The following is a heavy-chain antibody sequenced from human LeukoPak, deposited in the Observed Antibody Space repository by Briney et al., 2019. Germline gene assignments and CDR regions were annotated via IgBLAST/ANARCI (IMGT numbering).Heavy chain of an antibody. D-gene: IGHD6-19*01. CDR1: GFTFSSYS. Sequence: GGSLRLSCAASGFTFSSYSMNWVRQAPGKGLEWVSSISSSSSYIYYADSVKGRFTISRDNAKDSLYLQMNSLRAEDTAVYYCARDEAVGWLPNWFDPWGQGTLVTVSS. V-gene: IGHV3-21*01. J-gene: IGHJ5*02. CDR2: ISSSSSYI. CDR3: ARDEAVGWLPNWFDP.